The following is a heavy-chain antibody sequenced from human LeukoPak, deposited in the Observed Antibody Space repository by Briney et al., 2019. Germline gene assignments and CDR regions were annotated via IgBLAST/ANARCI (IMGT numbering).Heavy chain of an antibody. Sequence: PGGSLRLSCAASAFTFSSYTMSWVRQAPGKGLEWASAISNSGGSTYYADSVKGRFTISRDNSKNTLYLQMNSLRAEDTAVYYCAKDGYVSWAYQLSHFDYWGQGTLVTVSS. CDR2: ISNSGGST. CDR1: AFTFSSYT. J-gene: IGHJ4*02. V-gene: IGHV3-23*01. CDR3: AKDGYVSWAYQLSHFDY. D-gene: IGHD2-2*03.